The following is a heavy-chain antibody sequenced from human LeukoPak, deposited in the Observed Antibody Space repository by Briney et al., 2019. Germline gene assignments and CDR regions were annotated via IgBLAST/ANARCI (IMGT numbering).Heavy chain of an antibody. D-gene: IGHD1-26*01. Sequence: PGGSLRLSCAASEFTFSSYSMNWVRQAPGKGLEWVSYISSSSSTIYYADSVKGRFTISRDNAKNSLYLQMNSLRAEDTAVYYCARDKRAWYSGSHPFFDYWGQGTLVTVSS. CDR3: ARDKRAWYSGSHPFFDY. CDR1: EFTFSSYS. V-gene: IGHV3-48*01. J-gene: IGHJ4*02. CDR2: ISSSSSTI.